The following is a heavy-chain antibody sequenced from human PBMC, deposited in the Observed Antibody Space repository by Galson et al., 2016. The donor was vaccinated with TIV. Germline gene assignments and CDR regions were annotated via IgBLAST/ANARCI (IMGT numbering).Heavy chain of an antibody. CDR2: IYYTGTT. V-gene: IGHV4-39*01. Sequence: ETLSLTCTVSGGSISSNSYYWAWIRQPPGKGPEWIGSIYYTGTTYYSPSLESRVTISKDTSKNQFSLKVNSLTAADTAVYYCARRLYTTSPFDPWGQGTLVTVSS. CDR1: GGSISSNSYY. J-gene: IGHJ5*02. CDR3: ARRLYTTSPFDP. D-gene: IGHD2-2*02.